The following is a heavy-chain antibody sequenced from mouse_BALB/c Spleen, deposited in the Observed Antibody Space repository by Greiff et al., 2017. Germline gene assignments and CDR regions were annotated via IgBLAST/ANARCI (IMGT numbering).Heavy chain of an antibody. D-gene: IGHD2-1*01. Sequence: EVMLVESGAELVKPGASVKLSCTASGFNIKDTYMHWVKQRPEQGLEWIGRIDPANGNTKYDPKFQGKATITADTSSNTAYLQLSSLTSEDTAVYYCARIYYDYDAMDYWGQGTSVTVSS. CDR1: GFNIKDTY. J-gene: IGHJ4*01. V-gene: IGHV14-3*02. CDR2: IDPANGNT. CDR3: ARIYYDYDAMDY.